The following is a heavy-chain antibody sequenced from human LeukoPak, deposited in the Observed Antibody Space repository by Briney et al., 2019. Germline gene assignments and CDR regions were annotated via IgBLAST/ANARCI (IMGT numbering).Heavy chain of an antibody. Sequence: SETLSLTCTVSGGSISSYYWSWIRQPPGKGLEWIGYIYYSGSTNYKSSLKSRVTISVDTSKNQFSLKLSSVTAADTAVYYCARSSGWYSGPSDYWGQGTLVTVSS. CDR2: IYYSGST. J-gene: IGHJ4*02. CDR3: ARSSGWYSGPSDY. V-gene: IGHV4-59*12. CDR1: GGSISSYY. D-gene: IGHD6-19*01.